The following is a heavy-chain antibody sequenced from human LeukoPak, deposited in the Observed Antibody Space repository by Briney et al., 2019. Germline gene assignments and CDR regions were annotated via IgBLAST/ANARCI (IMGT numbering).Heavy chain of an antibody. J-gene: IGHJ4*02. V-gene: IGHV3-30*04. CDR3: AKDGYDSSGYPPYYFDY. D-gene: IGHD3-22*01. CDR1: GFTFSSYA. CDR2: ISYDGSNK. Sequence: PGRSLRLSCAASGFTFSSYAMHWVRQAPGKGLEWVAVISYDGSNKYYADSVKGRFTLSRDNSKNTLYLQMNSLRAEDTDVYYCAKDGYDSSGYPPYYFDYWGQGTLVTVSS.